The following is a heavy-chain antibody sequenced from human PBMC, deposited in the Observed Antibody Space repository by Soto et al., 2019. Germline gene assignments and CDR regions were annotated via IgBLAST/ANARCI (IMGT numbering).Heavy chain of an antibody. J-gene: IGHJ4*02. D-gene: IGHD1-1*01. CDR1: GGSMSSGGYF. V-gene: IGHV4-31*01. CDR2: IFYSGTT. CDR3: ASGVLY. Sequence: QVQLQESGPGLVKTSQTLSLTCTVSGGSMSSGGYFWSWIRQPPGKGFGWIGNIFYSGTTYYNPSLKSLVIISVDPSKNPLYLKLSTLTASDTAVYFCASGVLYWGQGTLVTVSS.